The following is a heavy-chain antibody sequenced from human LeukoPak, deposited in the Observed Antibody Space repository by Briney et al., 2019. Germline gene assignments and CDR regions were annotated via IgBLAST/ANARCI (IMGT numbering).Heavy chain of an antibody. CDR3: AKDPYSSSSFYFDY. J-gene: IGHJ4*02. V-gene: IGHV3-30*18. Sequence: PGGSLRLSCAASGFTFSSYGMHWVRQAPGKGLKWVALISYDGSNEYYADSVKGRFTISRDNSKNMVYLQMDSLRPEDTAVYYCAKDPYSSSSFYFDYWGQGTLVTVSS. D-gene: IGHD6-6*01. CDR2: ISYDGSNE. CDR1: GFTFSSYG.